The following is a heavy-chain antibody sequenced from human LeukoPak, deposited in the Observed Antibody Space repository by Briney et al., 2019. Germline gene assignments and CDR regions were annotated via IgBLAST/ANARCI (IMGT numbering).Heavy chain of an antibody. D-gene: IGHD3-22*01. CDR1: GFTLSMYA. CDR2: ISYDGGNA. J-gene: IGHJ4*02. CDR3: ARGQYYYHSGHYLGNFDY. Sequence: GGSLRLSCAASGFTLSMYALHWVRQAPGKGLEWVAVISYDGGNADYADSVKGRFTISRDNSKNTLFLQMNSLRAEDTAVYYCARGQYYYHSGHYLGNFDYWGPGTLVTVSS. V-gene: IGHV3-30*01.